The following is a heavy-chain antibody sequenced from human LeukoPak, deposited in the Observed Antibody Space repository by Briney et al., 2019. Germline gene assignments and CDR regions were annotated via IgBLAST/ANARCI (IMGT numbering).Heavy chain of an antibody. J-gene: IGHJ4*02. V-gene: IGHV3-23*01. CDR2: ISGSGGST. CDR1: GFTFSSYA. Sequence: EGSLRLSCAASGFTFSSYAMSWVRQAPGKGLEWVSAISGSGGSTYYADSVKGRFTISRDNSKNTLYLQMNSLRAEDTAVYYCAKVGAFWSGYYRDYWGQGTLVTVSS. D-gene: IGHD3-3*01. CDR3: AKVGAFWSGYYRDY.